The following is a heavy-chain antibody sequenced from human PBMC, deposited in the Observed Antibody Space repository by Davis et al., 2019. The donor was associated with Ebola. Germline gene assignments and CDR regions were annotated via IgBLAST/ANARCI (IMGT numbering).Heavy chain of an antibody. CDR1: GDSIY. J-gene: IGHJ4*02. CDR2: IYNDGST. D-gene: IGHD5-18*01. Sequence: PSETLSLTCTVSGDSIYWGWIRQPPGKGLEWVGSIYNDGSTYYKPSLKTRVTISVDTSKNQFSLKLTSVTAADTAVYYCARGTGSYGSNMDYWGQGILVAVSS. V-gene: IGHV4-39*07. CDR3: ARGTGSYGSNMDY.